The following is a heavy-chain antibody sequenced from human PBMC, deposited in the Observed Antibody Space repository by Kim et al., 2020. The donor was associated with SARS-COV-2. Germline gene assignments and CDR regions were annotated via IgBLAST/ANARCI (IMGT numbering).Heavy chain of an antibody. Sequence: GGSLRLSCAASGFTFSSYAMHWVRQAPGKGLEWVAVISYDGSNKYYADSVKGRFTISRDNSKNTLYLQMNSLRAEDTAVYYCARDLNTVTTWDYYYGMDVWGQGTTVTVSS. V-gene: IGHV3-30*04. CDR3: ARDLNTVTTWDYYYGMDV. J-gene: IGHJ6*02. CDR2: ISYDGSNK. CDR1: GFTFSSYA. D-gene: IGHD4-17*01.